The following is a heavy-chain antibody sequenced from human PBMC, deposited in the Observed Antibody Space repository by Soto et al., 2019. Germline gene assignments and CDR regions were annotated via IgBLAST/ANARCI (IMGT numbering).Heavy chain of an antibody. V-gene: IGHV3-21*03. CDR3: ARDSGGQLVRRGFYYYYMDV. J-gene: IGHJ6*03. CDR2: ILSSSGSI. Sequence: EVQLVESGGGLVKPGGSLRLSCAASGVTFSSFSFNWVRQAPGKGLEWVSFILSSSGSIFYADSVKGRFTISRDNAKNSLYLQMNSLKDEDTAVYYCARDSGGQLVRRGFYYYYMDVWGKWTTVAVYS. CDR1: GVTFSSFS. D-gene: IGHD6-6*01.